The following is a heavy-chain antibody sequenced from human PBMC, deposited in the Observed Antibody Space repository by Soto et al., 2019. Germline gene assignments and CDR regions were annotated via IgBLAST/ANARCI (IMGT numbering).Heavy chain of an antibody. CDR1: GYTFTSYD. V-gene: IGHV1-8*01. CDR2: MNPNSGNT. J-gene: IGHJ6*03. CDR3: AISEYSGYDRGGYYYYMDV. D-gene: IGHD5-12*01. Sequence: ASVKVSCKASGYTFTSYDINWLRQATGQGLEWMGWMNPNSGNTGYAQKFQGRVTMTRNTSISTAYMELSSLRSEDTAVYYCAISEYSGYDRGGYYYYMDVWGKGTTVTVSS.